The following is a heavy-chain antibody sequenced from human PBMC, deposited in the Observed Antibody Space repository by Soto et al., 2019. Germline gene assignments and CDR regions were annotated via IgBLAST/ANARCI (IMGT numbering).Heavy chain of an antibody. CDR2: ISAYNGNT. Sequence: QVQLVQSGAEVKKPGASVKVSCKASGYTFTSYGISWVRQAPGQGLEWMGWISAYNGNTNYAQKLQGRVTMTTDTSTSTADMELRSLRSDDTAVYYCARISSSSSKYYYGMDVWGQGTTVTVSS. J-gene: IGHJ6*02. D-gene: IGHD6-6*01. CDR1: GYTFTSYG. CDR3: ARISSSSSKYYYGMDV. V-gene: IGHV1-18*04.